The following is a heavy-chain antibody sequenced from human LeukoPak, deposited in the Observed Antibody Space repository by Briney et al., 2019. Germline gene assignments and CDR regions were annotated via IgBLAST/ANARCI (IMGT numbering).Heavy chain of an antibody. V-gene: IGHV3-23*01. D-gene: IGHD3-10*01. CDR3: AKAKSLLWFGEYSYYYYYMDV. CDR2: ISGSGGST. J-gene: IGHJ6*03. Sequence: GGSLRLSCAASGFTFSTYGTHWVRQAPGKGLEWVSAISGSGGSTYYADSVKGRFTISRDNSKNTLYLQMNSLRAEDTAVYYCAKAKSLLWFGEYSYYYYYMDVWGKGTTVTISS. CDR1: GFTFSTYG.